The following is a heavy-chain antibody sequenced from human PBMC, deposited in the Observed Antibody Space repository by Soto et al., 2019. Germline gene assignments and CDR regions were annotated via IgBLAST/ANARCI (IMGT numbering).Heavy chain of an antibody. CDR2: INAGNGNT. V-gene: IGHV1-3*01. Sequence: ASVKVSCKASGYTFTSYAIHWVRQAPGQRLEWMGWINAGNGNTKYSQKFQGRVTITRDTSASTAYMELSSLRSEDTAVYYCARDRRKWEFDYWGQGTLVTVSS. CDR1: GYTFTSYA. CDR3: ARDRRKWEFDY. D-gene: IGHD1-26*01. J-gene: IGHJ4*02.